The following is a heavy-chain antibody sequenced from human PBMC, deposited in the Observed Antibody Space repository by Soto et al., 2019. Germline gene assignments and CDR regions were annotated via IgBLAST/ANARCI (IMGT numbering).Heavy chain of an antibody. CDR2: ISYDGSNK. Sequence: PGGSLRLSCAASGFTFSNYGMHWVRQAPGKGLEWVAVISYDGSNKIYADSVKGRFTISRDDSKNTLYVQMNSLRPEDTAVYYCAKDPAGSTLGFFDIWGQGTLVTVSS. CDR3: AKDPAGSTLGFFDI. CDR1: GFTFSNYG. D-gene: IGHD3-10*01. J-gene: IGHJ3*02. V-gene: IGHV3-30*18.